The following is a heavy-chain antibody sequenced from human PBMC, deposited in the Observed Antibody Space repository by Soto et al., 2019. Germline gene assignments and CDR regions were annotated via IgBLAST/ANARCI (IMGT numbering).Heavy chain of an antibody. D-gene: IGHD3-16*01. J-gene: IGHJ2*01. CDR3: ARDGWGSNSYLDL. CDR1: GVTFKDYG. Sequence: GGSLRLSCGAPGVTFKDYGMHWVRQAPGKGLEWVAVISYDGKQTYYADSVKGRFTTSKDKSKRTLFLQMNSLRVDDTAVYYCARDGWGSNSYLDLWGRGTLVTVSS. CDR2: ISYDGKQT. V-gene: IGHV3-30*03.